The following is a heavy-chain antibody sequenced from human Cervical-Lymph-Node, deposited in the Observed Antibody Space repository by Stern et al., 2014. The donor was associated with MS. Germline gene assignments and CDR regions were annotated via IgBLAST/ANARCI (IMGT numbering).Heavy chain of an antibody. J-gene: IGHJ6*02. V-gene: IGHV4-59*01. CDR3: ARVPHRYYGMDV. CDR1: GGSISSYY. Sequence: QVQLQESGPGLVKPSETLSLTCTVSGGSISSYYWSWIRQPPGKGLAWIGYIYYSGSTNYNPSLKSRVTISVDTSKNQFSLKLSSVTAADTAVYYCARVPHRYYGMDVWGQGTTVTVSS. CDR2: IYYSGST.